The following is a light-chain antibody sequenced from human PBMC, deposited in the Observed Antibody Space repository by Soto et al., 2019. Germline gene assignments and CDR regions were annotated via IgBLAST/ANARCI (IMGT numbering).Light chain of an antibody. V-gene: IGKV1-5*03. CDR1: QSVDTC. CDR3: QQFYRYPWT. Sequence: DLQMTQSPSTLSASVGDRVTITCRASQSVDTCLAWYQQKPGKAPHLLIYKASSLETGVPSRFSGSGSVTEFVLAISSLQPDDFATYYCQQFYRYPWTFGQGTKVEIK. J-gene: IGKJ1*01. CDR2: KAS.